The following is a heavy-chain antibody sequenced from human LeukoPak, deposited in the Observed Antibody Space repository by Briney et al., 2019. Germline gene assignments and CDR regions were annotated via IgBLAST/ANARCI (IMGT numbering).Heavy chain of an antibody. CDR2: ISAYNGNT. J-gene: IGHJ5*02. Sequence: ASVKVSCKTSGYTFSSYGISWVRQAPGQGLEWMGWISAYNGNTNYAQKLQGRVTMTTDTSTSTAYMELSSLRSEDTAVYYCARHHYSSGWYGWFDPWGQGTLVTVSS. CDR1: GYTFSSYG. V-gene: IGHV1-18*01. D-gene: IGHD6-19*01. CDR3: ARHHYSSGWYGWFDP.